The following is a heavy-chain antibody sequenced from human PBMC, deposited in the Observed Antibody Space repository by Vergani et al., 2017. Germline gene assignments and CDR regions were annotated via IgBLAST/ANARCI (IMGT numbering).Heavy chain of an antibody. CDR2: IYYSGST. V-gene: IGHV4-59*01. Sequence: QVQLQESGPGLVKPSETLSLTCTVSGGSISSYYWSWIRQPPGKGLEWIGYIYYSGSTNYNPSLKSRVTISVDTSENQFSLKLSSVTAADTAVYYCARVGPSAIVVAGGFDPWGQGTLVTVSS. CDR1: GGSISSYY. J-gene: IGHJ5*02. CDR3: ARVGPSAIVVAGGFDP. D-gene: IGHD3-22*01.